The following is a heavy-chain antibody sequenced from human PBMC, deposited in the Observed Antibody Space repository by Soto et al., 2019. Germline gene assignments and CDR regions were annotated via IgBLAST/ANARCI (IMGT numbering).Heavy chain of an antibody. J-gene: IGHJ2*01. CDR3: ARDQVAGTRYFDL. D-gene: IGHD6-19*01. Sequence: EVQLVESGGGLVKPGGSLRLSCAASGFTFSSYSMNWVRQAPGKGLEWVSSISSSSSYIYYADSVKGRFTISRDNAKNSLYQQQNSLRAEYTAVYYCARDQVAGTRYFDLWGRGTLVTVSS. CDR2: ISSSSSYI. V-gene: IGHV3-21*01. CDR1: GFTFSSYS.